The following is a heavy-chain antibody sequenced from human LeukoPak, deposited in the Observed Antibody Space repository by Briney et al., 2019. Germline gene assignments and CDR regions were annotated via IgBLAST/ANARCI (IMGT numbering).Heavy chain of an antibody. D-gene: IGHD3-22*01. CDR3: AGHFYDSSGYGAFDI. J-gene: IGHJ3*02. CDR2: IYYSGST. Sequence: SETLSLTCTVSGGSISSYYWSWIRQPPGKGLEWIGYIYYSGSTNYNPSLKSRVTISVDTSKNQFSLKLSSVTAADAAVYYCAGHFYDSSGYGAFDIWGQGTMVTVSS. V-gene: IGHV4-59*08. CDR1: GGSISSYY.